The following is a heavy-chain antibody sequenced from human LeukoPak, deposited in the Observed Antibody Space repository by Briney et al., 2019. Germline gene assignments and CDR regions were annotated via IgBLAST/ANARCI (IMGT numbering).Heavy chain of an antibody. D-gene: IGHD3-10*01. V-gene: IGHV4-34*01. CDR2: INHSGST. CDR3: ARGPYYYGSGPLRY. J-gene: IGHJ4*02. CDR1: GGSFSGYY. Sequence: SETLSLTCAVYGGSFSGYYWSWIRQPPGKGLEWIGEINHSGSTNYNPSLKSRVTISVDTSKNQFSLKLSSVTAADTAVYYCARGPYYYGSGPLRYWGQGTLVTVSS.